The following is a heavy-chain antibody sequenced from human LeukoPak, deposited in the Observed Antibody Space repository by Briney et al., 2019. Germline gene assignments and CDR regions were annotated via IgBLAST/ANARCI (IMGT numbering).Heavy chain of an antibody. D-gene: IGHD2-2*01. J-gene: IGHJ6*02. CDR1: GYTFTGYY. CDR3: ARDPGYIVVVPAALEHYYGMDV. Sequence: AASVKVSCKASGYTFTGYYMHWVRQAPGQGLEWMGWINPNSGGTNYAQKFQGRVTMTRDTSISTAYMELSRLRSDDTAVYYCARDPGYIVVVPAALEHYYGMDVWGQGTTVTVSS. CDR2: INPNSGGT. V-gene: IGHV1-2*02.